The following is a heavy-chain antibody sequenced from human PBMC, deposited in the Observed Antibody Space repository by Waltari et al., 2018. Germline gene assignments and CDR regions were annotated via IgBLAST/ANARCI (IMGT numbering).Heavy chain of an antibody. J-gene: IGHJ6*03. Sequence: EVQLVQSGAEVKKPGASLKISCRGAVYGFTSSWIGWVRQVPGKGLEWMGIIYPVDPDTRYSPSFQGQVTSSADKSISPAYLQWSSLKASDTAMYYCARGPAYYYYMDVWGKGTTVTVSS. CDR1: VYGFTSSW. V-gene: IGHV5-51*01. CDR2: IYPVDPDT. CDR3: ARGPAYYYYMDV.